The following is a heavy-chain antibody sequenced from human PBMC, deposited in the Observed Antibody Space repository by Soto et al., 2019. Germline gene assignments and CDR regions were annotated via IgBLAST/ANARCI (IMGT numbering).Heavy chain of an antibody. J-gene: IGHJ4*02. CDR2: IYYSGST. D-gene: IGHD3-16*02. Sequence: PSETLSLTCTVSGGSISSYYWSWIRQPPGKGLEWIGYIYYSGSTNYNPSLKSRVTISVDTSKNQFSLKLSSVTAADTAVYYCARGEDHRFPDYWGQGTLVTAPQ. CDR3: ARGEDHRFPDY. V-gene: IGHV4-59*01. CDR1: GGSISSYY.